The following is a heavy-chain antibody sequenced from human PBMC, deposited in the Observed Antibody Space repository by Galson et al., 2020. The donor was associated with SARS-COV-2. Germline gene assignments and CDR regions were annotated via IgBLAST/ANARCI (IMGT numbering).Heavy chain of an antibody. Sequence: SGPTLVKPTQTLTLTCTLSGFSLSTSGMCVSWIRQPPGKALEWLARIDWDDDKYYSTSLKTRLTISKDTSKNQVVLTMTTMDPTDTATYYCARVNRGVGDYWGQGTLVTVSS. CDR2: IDWDDDK. V-gene: IGHV2-70*11. J-gene: IGHJ4*02. CDR3: ARVNRGVGDY. CDR1: GFSLSTSGMC.